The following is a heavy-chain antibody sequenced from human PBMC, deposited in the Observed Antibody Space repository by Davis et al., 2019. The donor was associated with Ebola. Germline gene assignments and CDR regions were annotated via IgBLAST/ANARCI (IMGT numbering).Heavy chain of an antibody. D-gene: IGHD4-17*01. Sequence: GESLKISCAASRFTFSNAWMSWVRQAPGKGLEWVGRIKSKTDGATTDYAAPVKGRFTISRDDSKNTLYLQMKRLKTEDTAVYYCTTDDYGDFGVPYGYWGQGTLVTVSS. CDR3: TTDDYGDFGVPYGY. CDR1: RFTFSNAW. J-gene: IGHJ4*02. V-gene: IGHV3-15*01. CDR2: IKSKTDGATT.